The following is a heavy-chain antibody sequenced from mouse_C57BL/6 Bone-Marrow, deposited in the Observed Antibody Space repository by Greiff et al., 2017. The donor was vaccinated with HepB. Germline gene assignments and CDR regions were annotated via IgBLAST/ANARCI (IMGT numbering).Heavy chain of an antibody. Sequence: QVPLQQPGAELVRPWTSVKLSCKASGYTFTSYWMHWVKQRPGQGLEWIGVVDPSDSYTNYNQKFKGKATLTVDTSSSTAYMQLSSLTSEDSAVYYCARRHYYGSSYEGYWGQGTTLTVSS. V-gene: IGHV1-59*01. D-gene: IGHD1-1*01. CDR3: ARRHYYGSSYEGY. J-gene: IGHJ2*01. CDR2: VDPSDSYT. CDR1: GYTFTSYW.